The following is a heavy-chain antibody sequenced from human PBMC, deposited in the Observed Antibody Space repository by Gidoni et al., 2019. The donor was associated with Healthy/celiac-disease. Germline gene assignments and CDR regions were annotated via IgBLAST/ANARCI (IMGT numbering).Heavy chain of an antibody. Sequence: EVQLVESGGGLVKPGGSLRVSCAASGFTFSSYSMNWVRQAPGKGLEWVSSISSSGTYIYYADSVKGRFTISRDNAKNSLFLQMNSLRAEDTAVYYCARGELYSLHFDYWGQGTLVTVSS. CDR3: ARGELYSLHFDY. J-gene: IGHJ4*02. D-gene: IGHD1-7*01. V-gene: IGHV3-21*01. CDR1: GFTFSSYS. CDR2: ISSSGTYI.